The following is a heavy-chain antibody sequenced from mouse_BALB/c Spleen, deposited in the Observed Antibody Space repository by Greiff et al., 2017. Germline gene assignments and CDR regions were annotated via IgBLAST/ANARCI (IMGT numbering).Heavy chain of an antibody. CDR2: ISTYYGDA. D-gene: IGHD3-1*01. V-gene: IGHV1S137*01. CDR1: GYTFTDYA. CDR3: ASGARATWFAY. J-gene: IGHJ3*01. Sequence: QVQLQQSGAELVRPGVSVKISCTGSGYTFTDYAMHWVKQSHAKSLEWIGVISTYYGDASYNQKFKGKATMTVDKSSSTAYMELARLTSEDSAIYYSASGARATWFAYWGQGTLVTVSA.